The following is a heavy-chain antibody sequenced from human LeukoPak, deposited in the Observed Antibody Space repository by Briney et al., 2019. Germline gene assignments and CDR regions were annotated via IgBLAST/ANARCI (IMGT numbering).Heavy chain of an antibody. J-gene: IGHJ6*03. Sequence: GSXXSGSYYWSWIRQPXGKELEWIGRIYSSGSTNYNPSLKSRVTISVDTSKNQFSLKLSSVTAADTAVYXXXXXXXXXXXYXXXXVWGKGXTXTVSS. CDR1: GSXXSGSYY. V-gene: IGHV4-61*02. CDR2: IYSSGST. CDR3: XXXXXXXXXYXXXXV.